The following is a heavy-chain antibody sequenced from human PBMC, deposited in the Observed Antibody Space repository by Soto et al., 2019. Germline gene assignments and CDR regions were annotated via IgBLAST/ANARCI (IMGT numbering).Heavy chain of an antibody. CDR3: ATDLSDYYDSSGKAFDI. D-gene: IGHD3-22*01. J-gene: IGHJ3*02. Sequence: GASVKVSCKVSGYTLTELSMHWVRQAPGKGLEWMGGFDPEDGETIYAQKFQGRVTMTEDTSTDTAYMELSSLRSEDTAVYYCATDLSDYYDSSGKAFDIWGQGTMVTVS. CDR2: FDPEDGET. CDR1: GYTLTELS. V-gene: IGHV1-24*01.